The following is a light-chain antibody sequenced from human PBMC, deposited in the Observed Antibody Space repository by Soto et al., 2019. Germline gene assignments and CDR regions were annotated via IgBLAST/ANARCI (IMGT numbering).Light chain of an antibody. CDR2: GNS. CDR3: QSYDSSLSVWV. CDR1: SSNIVAGYD. J-gene: IGLJ3*02. V-gene: IGLV1-40*01. Sequence: QSVLTQPPSVSGAPGQRVTISCTGSSSNIVAGYDVRWYQQLPGTAPKLLIYGNSNRPSGVPDRFSGSKSGTSASLAITGLQAEDEAVYYCQSYDSSLSVWVFGGGTKLTVL.